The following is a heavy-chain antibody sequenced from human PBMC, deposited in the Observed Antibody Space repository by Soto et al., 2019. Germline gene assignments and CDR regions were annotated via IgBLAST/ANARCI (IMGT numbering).Heavy chain of an antibody. Sequence: SETLSLTCTVSGDSISSINYHWGWIRQPPGKGLEWIGSVYYSGSTYYNPSLKSRVTISIDASKNQFSLNLNSVTAADTAVYYCARRGSGSYSDYWGQGTLVTVSS. CDR1: GDSISSINYH. J-gene: IGHJ4*02. CDR2: VYYSGST. CDR3: ARRGSGSYSDY. D-gene: IGHD3-10*01. V-gene: IGHV4-39*01.